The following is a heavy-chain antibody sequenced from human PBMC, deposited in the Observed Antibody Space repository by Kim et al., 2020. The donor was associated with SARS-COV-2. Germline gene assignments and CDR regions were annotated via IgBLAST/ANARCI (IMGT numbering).Heavy chain of an antibody. D-gene: IGHD2-2*01. V-gene: IGHV4-34*01. CDR1: GGSFSGYY. CDR3: ARGPLRYCSSTSCYAFDY. J-gene: IGHJ4*02. Sequence: SETLSLTCAVYGGSFSGYYWSWIHQPPGKGLEWIGEINHSGSTNYNPSLKSRVTISVDTSKNQFSLKLSSVTAADTAVYYCARGPLRYCSSTSCYAFDYWGQGTLVTVSS. CDR2: INHSGST.